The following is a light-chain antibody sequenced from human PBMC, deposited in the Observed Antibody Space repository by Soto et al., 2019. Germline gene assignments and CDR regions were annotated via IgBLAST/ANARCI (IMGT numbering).Light chain of an antibody. CDR3: QHYDSSLWT. Sequence: EIVLTQSPGTLSLSPGERATLSCRASQSISSTYLAWYQQKPGQAPRLLIYDASSRATGIPDRFSGSGSGTDFTLTISRLEPEDFAVYYCQHYDSSLWTFGQGPQVEIK. CDR1: QSISSTY. CDR2: DAS. J-gene: IGKJ1*01. V-gene: IGKV3-20*01.